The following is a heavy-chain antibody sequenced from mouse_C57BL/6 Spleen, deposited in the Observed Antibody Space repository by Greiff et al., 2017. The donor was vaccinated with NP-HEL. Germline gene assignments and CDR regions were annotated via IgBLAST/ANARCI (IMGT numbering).Heavy chain of an antibody. V-gene: IGHV5-12*01. CDR1: GFTFSDYY. D-gene: IGHD2-4*01. CDR2: ISNGGGST. CDR3: ARHGGLRRGAMDY. Sequence: EVQLVESGGGLVQPGGSLKLSCAASGFTFSDYYMYWVRQTPEKRLEWVAYISNGGGSTYYPDTVKGRFTISRDNAKNTLYLQISRLKSEDTAVYYCARHGGLRRGAMDYWGQGTSVTVSS. J-gene: IGHJ4*01.